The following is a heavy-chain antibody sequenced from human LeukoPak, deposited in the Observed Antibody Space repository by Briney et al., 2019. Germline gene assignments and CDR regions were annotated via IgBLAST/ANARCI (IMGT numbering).Heavy chain of an antibody. V-gene: IGHV1-69*04. CDR2: IIPVLGIA. CDR1: GGTFSSYA. CDR3: ARVRANAFDI. Sequence: ASVKVSCKASGGTFSSYAISWVRQAPGQGLEWMGRIIPVLGIANFAEKFQGRVTITADKSTSTAYMEVRSLRSEDTAVYCCARVRANAFDIWGQGTMVTVSS. J-gene: IGHJ3*02.